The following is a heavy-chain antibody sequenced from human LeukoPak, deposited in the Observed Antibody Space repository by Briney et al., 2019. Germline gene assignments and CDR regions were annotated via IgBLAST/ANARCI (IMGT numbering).Heavy chain of an antibody. CDR2: ISGSGGST. CDR1: GFTFSSYA. CDR3: AKVPRCGGDCYWRGYYFDY. Sequence: GGSLRLSCAASGFTFSSYAMSWVRQAPGKGLEWVSAISGSGGSTYYADSVKGRFTISRDNSKNTLYLQMNSLRAEDTAVYYCAKVPRCGGDCYWRGYYFDYWGQGTLVTVPS. V-gene: IGHV3-23*01. D-gene: IGHD2-21*01. J-gene: IGHJ4*02.